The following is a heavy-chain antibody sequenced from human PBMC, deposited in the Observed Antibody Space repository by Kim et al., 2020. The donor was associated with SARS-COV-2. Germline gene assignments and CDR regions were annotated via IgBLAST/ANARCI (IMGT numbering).Heavy chain of an antibody. CDR2: IWSDGGLT. CDR1: GFPFRDYS. D-gene: IGHD1-26*01. V-gene: IGHV3-33*08. J-gene: IGHJ5*02. Sequence: GGSLRLSCVASGFPFRDYSMHWVRQAPGKGLEWVALIWSDGGLTYYGDSVKGRFTISRDNSKSTLYLQMNSLRAADTAVYYCARGMWELPTWGQGSLVTVAS. CDR3: ARGMWELPT.